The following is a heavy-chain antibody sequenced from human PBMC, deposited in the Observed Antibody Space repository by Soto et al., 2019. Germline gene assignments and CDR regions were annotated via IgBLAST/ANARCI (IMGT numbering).Heavy chain of an antibody. CDR2: INAGNGNT. D-gene: IGHD6-19*01. J-gene: IGHJ4*02. CDR3: ARAVAVPADFDY. CDR1: GYTFTGYA. V-gene: IGHV1-3*01. Sequence: QVQLVQSGAEAKKPGASVKVSCKASGYTFTGYAVHWVRQAPGQRLEWMGWINAGNGNTKYSQKFQGRVTITRDTSASTAYMELSSLRSEDTAVYYCARAVAVPADFDYWGQGTLVTVSS.